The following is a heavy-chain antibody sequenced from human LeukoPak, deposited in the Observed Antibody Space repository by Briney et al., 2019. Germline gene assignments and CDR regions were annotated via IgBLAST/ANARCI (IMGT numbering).Heavy chain of an antibody. CDR3: ARSIVVVPAAMYYYTWTS. CDR1: GGSFSGYY. CDR2: INHSGST. Sequence: SETLSLTCAVYGGSFSGYYWSWIRQPPGKGLEWIGEINHSGSTNYNPSLKSRVTISVDTSKNQFSLKLSSVTAADTAVYYCARSIVVVPAAMYYYTWTSGAKGPRSPSP. J-gene: IGHJ6*03. D-gene: IGHD2-2*01. V-gene: IGHV4-34*01.